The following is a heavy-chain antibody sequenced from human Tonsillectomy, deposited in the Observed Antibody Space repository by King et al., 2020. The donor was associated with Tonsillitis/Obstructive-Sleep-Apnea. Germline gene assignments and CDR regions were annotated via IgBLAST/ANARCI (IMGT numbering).Heavy chain of an antibody. Sequence: QLVQSGGGVVQPGRSLRLSCAASRFMFSSYAMHWVRQAPGKGLEWVAVISSDGSDKYYTDSVEGRFTISRDNSKNTLYLLMNTLRAEDTAVYYCARDRSDYGGNSWGQATLVTVSS. V-gene: IGHV3-30*04. D-gene: IGHD4-23*01. CDR1: RFMFSSYA. CDR3: ARDRSDYGGNS. J-gene: IGHJ4*02. CDR2: ISSDGSDK.